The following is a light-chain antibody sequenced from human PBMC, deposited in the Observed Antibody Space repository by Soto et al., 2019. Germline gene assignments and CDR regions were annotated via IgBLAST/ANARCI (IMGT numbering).Light chain of an antibody. CDR3: SSYTTSNTRQIV. Sequence: QSALTQPASVSGSPGQSIIISCTGTSSDVGGYNYVSWYQHHPGKAPKLIIYDVSNRPSGVSIRFSGSKSDNTASLTISGLQPEDEADYHCSSYTTSNTRQIVFGTGTKVTVL. CDR1: SSDVGGYNY. V-gene: IGLV2-14*03. CDR2: DVS. J-gene: IGLJ1*01.